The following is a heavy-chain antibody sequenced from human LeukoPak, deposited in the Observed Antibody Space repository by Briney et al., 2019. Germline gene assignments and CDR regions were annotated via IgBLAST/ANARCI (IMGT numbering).Heavy chain of an antibody. CDR2: IKGGGGDP. J-gene: IGHJ4*02. Sequence: GGPLRLSCAASGFTFGTYAMGWVRQAPGKGLQWVSSIKGGGGDPFYADSVEGRFTISRDNSKNTLFLQLNSLRAEDTAVYYCAKGGHDFNPFYWWGQGTLVTVSS. CDR3: AKGGHDFNPFYW. V-gene: IGHV3-23*01. D-gene: IGHD2-21*02. CDR1: GFTFGTYA.